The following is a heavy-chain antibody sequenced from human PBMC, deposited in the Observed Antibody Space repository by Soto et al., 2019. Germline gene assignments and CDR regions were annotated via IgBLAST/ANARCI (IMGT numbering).Heavy chain of an antibody. D-gene: IGHD3-22*01. Sequence: QVQLQESGPGLVKPSQTLSLTCTVSGGSISSGGYYWSWIRQHPGKGLEWIGYIYYSGSTYYNPSLKSRVTISVETSKNQFSLKLSSVTAADTAVYYCARDASYYYDSSGYSPGGWFDPWGQGTLVTVSS. CDR2: IYYSGST. V-gene: IGHV4-31*03. CDR1: GGSISSGGYY. J-gene: IGHJ5*02. CDR3: ARDASYYYDSSGYSPGGWFDP.